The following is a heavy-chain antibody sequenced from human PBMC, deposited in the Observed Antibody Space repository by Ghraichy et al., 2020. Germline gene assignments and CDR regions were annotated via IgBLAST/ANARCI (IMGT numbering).Heavy chain of an antibody. CDR1: RFTFTTYW. CDR3: ARDLGYYHGMDV. Sequence: GRSLRLSCAASRFTFTTYWMHWVRQAPGKGLVWVSRINSDGSITSYADSVKGRFTISRDNAKDTLYLQMNSLRAEDTAVYYCARDLGYYHGMDVWGQGTTVTVSS. CDR2: INSDGSIT. V-gene: IGHV3-74*01. J-gene: IGHJ6*02.